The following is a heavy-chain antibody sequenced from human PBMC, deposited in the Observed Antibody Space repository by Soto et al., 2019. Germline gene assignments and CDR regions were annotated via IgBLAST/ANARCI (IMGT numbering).Heavy chain of an antibody. V-gene: IGHV4-4*02. CDR2: IHPSGDT. Sequence: QVQLQESGPGLVTPSGTLSVTCAVSSGSISSSYWCSWVRQPPGERLEWIGEIHPSGDTNYNPSLESRVTISVDKAKNQFSLRLSSVTAADTAVYYCARIDYGSGSDYNFDYWGQGTLVTVSS. D-gene: IGHD3-10*01. J-gene: IGHJ4*02. CDR1: SGSISSSYW. CDR3: ARIDYGSGSDYNFDY.